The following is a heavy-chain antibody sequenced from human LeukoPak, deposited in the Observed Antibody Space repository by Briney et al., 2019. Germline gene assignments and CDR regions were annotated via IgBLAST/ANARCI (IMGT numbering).Heavy chain of an antibody. D-gene: IGHD3-10*01. CDR3: AKVRYYYGSGSYYFDY. J-gene: IGHJ4*02. Sequence: GGSLRLSCTASGFTFSNYAITWVRQAPGKGLEWVSTISGHGALKYYVDSVRGRFTISRDNSKNTLYLQMNSLSAEDTAVYYCAKVRYYYGSGSYYFDYWGQGTLVTVSS. V-gene: IGHV3-23*01. CDR1: GFTFSNYA. CDR2: ISGHGALK.